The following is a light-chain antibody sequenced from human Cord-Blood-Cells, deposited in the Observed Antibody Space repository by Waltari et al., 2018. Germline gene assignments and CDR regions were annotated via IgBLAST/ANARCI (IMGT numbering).Light chain of an antibody. J-gene: IGKJ1*01. CDR1: QGISSY. Sequence: DIQLTQSPSFLSASVGDRVTITCRASQGISSYLAWYQQKPGKAPKLLIYAASTVHSGVPSRFSGSGSGTEFTLTISSLQPEDFATYYCQQLNSYPRTFGQGTKVEIK. V-gene: IGKV1-9*01. CDR3: QQLNSYPRT. CDR2: AAS.